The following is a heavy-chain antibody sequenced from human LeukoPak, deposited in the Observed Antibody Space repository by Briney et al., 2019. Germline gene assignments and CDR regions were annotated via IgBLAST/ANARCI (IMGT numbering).Heavy chain of an antibody. CDR2: IGGSRDFI. D-gene: IGHD3-10*01. Sequence: PGGSLRLSCAASGFPFNDYAMSWVRPAPGKGLEWVSAIGGSRDFIYYSEYVKGRFTISRDNSKEILYLQVNSLRAEDTAVYYCAKADGGWGVIIKDWGQGTLVTVSS. J-gene: IGHJ1*01. CDR1: GFPFNDYA. CDR3: AKADGGWGVIIKD. V-gene: IGHV3-23*01.